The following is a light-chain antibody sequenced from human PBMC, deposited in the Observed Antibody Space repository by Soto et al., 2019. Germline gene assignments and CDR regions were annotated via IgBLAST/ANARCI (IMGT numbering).Light chain of an antibody. CDR3: QQYGSSSWT. V-gene: IGKV3-20*01. CDR1: QSVSSIY. CDR2: GAS. Sequence: EIVLTQSPGTLSLSPGERATLSCRASQSVSSIYLAWYQHKPGQAPRLLIYGASSRATGIPDRFSGGGSGTNFTLTISRREPEDFAVYYCQQYGSSSWTFGRGTKVEIK. J-gene: IGKJ1*01.